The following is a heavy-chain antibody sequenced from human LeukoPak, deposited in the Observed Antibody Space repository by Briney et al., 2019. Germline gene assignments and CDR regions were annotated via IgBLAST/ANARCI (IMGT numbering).Heavy chain of an antibody. CDR2: INTNTGNP. Sequence: GASVRVSSKASGYTFTSYAMNWGRQAPGEGVERMGWINTNTGNPKYAHGFTGRFVFSLDTSVSTAYLQISSLKAEDTAVYYCARGSYYDSSGWPDAFDIWGQGTMVTVSS. CDR3: ARGSYYDSSGWPDAFDI. CDR1: GYTFTSYA. J-gene: IGHJ3*02. V-gene: IGHV7-4-1*02. D-gene: IGHD3-22*01.